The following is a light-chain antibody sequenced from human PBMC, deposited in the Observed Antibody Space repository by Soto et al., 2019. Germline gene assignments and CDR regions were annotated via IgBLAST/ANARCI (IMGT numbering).Light chain of an antibody. CDR2: ATS. V-gene: IGKV1-39*01. CDR3: QQSFSSPLT. CDR1: QNIGKF. Sequence: DIQMTQSPSSLSASVGDRVTITCRPSQNIGKFLNWYQQRPGKAPTALIHATSTLQSGVSSRFSGSGSDTDFTLTITSLRPEEFATYFCQQSFSSPLTFGGGTKVEL. J-gene: IGKJ4*01.